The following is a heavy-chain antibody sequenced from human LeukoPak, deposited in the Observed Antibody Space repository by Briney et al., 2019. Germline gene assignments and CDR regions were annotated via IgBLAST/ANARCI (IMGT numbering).Heavy chain of an antibody. CDR2: IIPILGIA. V-gene: IGHV1-69*10. J-gene: IGHJ4*02. CDR3: ARDSPDILTGYRPTPFDY. Sequence: SVKVSCKASGGTFSSYAISWVRQAPGQGLEWMGRIIPILGIANYAQKFQGRVTITADKSTSTAYMELSSLRSEDTAVHYCARDSPDILTGYRPTPFDYWGQGTLVTVSS. D-gene: IGHD3-9*01. CDR1: GGTFSSYA.